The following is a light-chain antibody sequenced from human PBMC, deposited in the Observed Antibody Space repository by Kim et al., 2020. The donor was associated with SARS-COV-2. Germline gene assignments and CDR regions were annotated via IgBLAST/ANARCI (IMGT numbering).Light chain of an antibody. J-gene: IGLJ2*01. Sequence: NFMLTQPHSVSESPGKTVTISCTRSSGSIASNYVQWYQQRPGSAPTTVIYEDNQRPSGVPDRFSGSIDSSSNSASLTISGLKTEDESDYYCQSYGDFNVVFGGGTQLTVL. CDR1: SGSIASNY. V-gene: IGLV6-57*04. CDR2: EDN. CDR3: QSYGDFNVV.